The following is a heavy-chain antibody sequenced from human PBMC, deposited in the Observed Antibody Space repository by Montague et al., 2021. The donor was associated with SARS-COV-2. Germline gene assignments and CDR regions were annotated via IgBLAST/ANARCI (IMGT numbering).Heavy chain of an antibody. J-gene: IGHJ4*02. CDR1: GFSLSTNGMC. CDR3: VRLRTGGSLSGDMYYFDY. D-gene: IGHD7-27*01. Sequence: PALVKPTQTLTLTCTFSGFSLSTNGMCVSWIRQPPGKALEWLARIDWXDDKYYSTSLKTRLTISKDTSKNQVVLTMANMDPVDTATYYCVRLRTGGSLSGDMYYFDYWGLGTLVTVSS. CDR2: IDWXDDK. V-gene: IGHV2-70*11.